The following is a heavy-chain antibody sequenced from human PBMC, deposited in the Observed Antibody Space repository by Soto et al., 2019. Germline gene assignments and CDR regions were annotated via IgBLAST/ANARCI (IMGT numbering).Heavy chain of an antibody. CDR2: ISYDGSNK. Sequence: GGSLRLSCAASGFTFSSYAMHWVRQAPGKGLEWVAVISYDGSNKYYADSVKGRFTISRDNSKNTLYLQMNSLRAEDTAVYYCARVTVTTNYYYYYYGMDVWGHGTPVTVSS. J-gene: IGHJ6*02. CDR1: GFTFSSYA. V-gene: IGHV3-30-3*01. D-gene: IGHD4-17*01. CDR3: ARVTVTTNYYYYYYGMDV.